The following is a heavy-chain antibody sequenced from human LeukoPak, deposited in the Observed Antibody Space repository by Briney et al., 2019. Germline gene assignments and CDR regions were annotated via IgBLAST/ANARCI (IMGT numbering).Heavy chain of an antibody. J-gene: IGHJ6*03. CDR1: DVSISSSSYY. D-gene: IGHD1-1*01. V-gene: IGHV4-39*01. CDR3: ARLPGLPFPRAALRDDLYYYYMDV. Sequence: KSSETLSLTCTVSDVSISSSSYYWGWIRQPPGKGLEWIGNIYYSGTTYYNPSLKSRVTISVDMSKNQFALKLSSVTAADTAVYYCARLPGLPFPRAALRDDLYYYYMDVWGKGATVTISS. CDR2: IYYSGTT.